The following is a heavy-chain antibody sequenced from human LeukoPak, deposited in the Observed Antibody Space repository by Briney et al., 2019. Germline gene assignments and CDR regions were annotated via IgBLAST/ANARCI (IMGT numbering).Heavy chain of an antibody. CDR3: ARGDYTAVVKMGDDSSGYLDY. V-gene: IGHV3-33*01. J-gene: IGHJ4*02. CDR1: GFTFSSYG. D-gene: IGHD3-22*01. Sequence: GRSLRLSCAASGFTFSSYGMHWVRQAPGKGLEWVAVIWYDGSNKYYADSVKGRFTISRDNSKNTLYLQMNSLRAEDTAVYYCARGDYTAVVKMGDDSSGYLDYWGQGTLVTVSS. CDR2: IWYDGSNK.